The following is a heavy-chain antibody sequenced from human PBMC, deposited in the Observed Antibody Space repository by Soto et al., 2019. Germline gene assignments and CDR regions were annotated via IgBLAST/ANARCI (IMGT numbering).Heavy chain of an antibody. CDR3: ARDTDLTGLYGY. CDR2: IIPILGIA. J-gene: IGHJ4*02. CDR1: GGTFSSYT. V-gene: IGHV1-69*08. D-gene: IGHD3-3*01. Sequence: QVQLVQSGAEVKKPGSSVKVSCKASGGTFSSYTISWVRQAPGQGLEWMGRIIPILGIANYAQKFQGRVTITADKSTSTAYMELSSLRSEDTAVYYGARDTDLTGLYGYWGQGTLVTVSS.